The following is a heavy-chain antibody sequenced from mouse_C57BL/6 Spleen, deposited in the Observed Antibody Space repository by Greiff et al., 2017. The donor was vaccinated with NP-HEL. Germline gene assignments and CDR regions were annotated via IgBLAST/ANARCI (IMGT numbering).Heavy chain of an antibody. CDR3: ARIPLITTVGEGYYFDY. D-gene: IGHD1-1*01. J-gene: IGHJ2*01. CDR2: IYPGDGDT. V-gene: IGHV1-80*01. CDR1: GYAFSSYW. Sequence: QVQLQQSGAELVKPGASVKISCKASGYAFSSYWMNWVKQRPGKGLEWIGQIYPGDGDTNYNGKFKGKATLTADKSSSTAYMQLSSLTSEDSAVYFCARIPLITTVGEGYYFDYWGQGTTLTVSS.